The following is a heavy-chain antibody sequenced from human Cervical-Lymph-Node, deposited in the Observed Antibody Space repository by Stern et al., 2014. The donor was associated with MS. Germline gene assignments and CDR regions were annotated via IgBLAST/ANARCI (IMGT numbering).Heavy chain of an antibody. V-gene: IGHV3-15*01. CDR2: LRTKTDGGTA. D-gene: IGHD2-8*01. J-gene: IGHJ4*02. Sequence: EVQLVESGGGLVKPGESLTLSWGASGFTFSDTGMTWVRQAPGKGLEWLGRLRTKTDGGTADYAASVKGRFTISRDDSTRTLYLQMSSLKAEDTAIYYCSTSILDVWGQGTLVTVSS. CDR3: STSILDV. CDR1: GFTFSDTG.